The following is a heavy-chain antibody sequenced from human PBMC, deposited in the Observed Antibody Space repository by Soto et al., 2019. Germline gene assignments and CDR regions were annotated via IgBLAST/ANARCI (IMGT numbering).Heavy chain of an antibody. D-gene: IGHD6-6*01. CDR1: GYTFTSYA. J-gene: IGHJ3*02. Sequence: ASVKVSCKASGYTFTSYAMHWVRQAPGQRLEWMGWINAGNGNTKYSQKFQGRVTMTRDTSISTAYMELSRLRSDGTAVYYCARGARAARSSSEAGAFDIWGQGTMVTVSS. CDR3: ARGARAARSSSEAGAFDI. V-gene: IGHV1-3*01. CDR2: INAGNGNT.